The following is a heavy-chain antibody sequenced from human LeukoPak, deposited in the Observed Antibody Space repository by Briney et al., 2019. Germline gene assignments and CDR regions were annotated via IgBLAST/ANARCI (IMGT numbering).Heavy chain of an antibody. J-gene: IGHJ2*01. CDR3: ARDIVVVPAAIGL. CDR1: GFTFSDYY. V-gene: IGHV4-30-4*08. CDR2: IYYSGST. D-gene: IGHD2-2*01. Sequence: LRLSCAASGFTFSDYYMIWIRQPPGKGLEWIGYIYYSGSTYYNPSLKSRVTISVDTSKNQFSLKLSSVTAADTAVYYCARDIVVVPAAIGLWGRGTLVTVSS.